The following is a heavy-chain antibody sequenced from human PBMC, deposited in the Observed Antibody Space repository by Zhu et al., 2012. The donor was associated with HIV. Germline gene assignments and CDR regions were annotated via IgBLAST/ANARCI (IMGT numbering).Heavy chain of an antibody. CDR3: AKPMYGSGYYYMNV. D-gene: IGHD3-10*01. CDR2: ISWDGGST. Sequence: EVQLVESGGVVVQPGGSLRLSCAASGFTFDDYAMHWVRQAPGKGLEWVSLISWDGGSTYYADSVKGRFTISRDNSKNSLYLQMNSLRPEDTALYYCAKPMYGSGYYYMNVWGKGPRSPSP. J-gene: IGHJ6*03. V-gene: IGHV3-43D*03. CDR1: GFTFDDYA.